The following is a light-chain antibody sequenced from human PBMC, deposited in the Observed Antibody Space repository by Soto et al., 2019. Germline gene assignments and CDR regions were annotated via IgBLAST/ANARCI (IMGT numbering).Light chain of an antibody. J-gene: IGLJ1*01. Sequence: QSALTQPASVSGSPGQSITISCTGTSSDFDIYKYVSWYQQHPGKAPKLMIYQVTNRPSGVSNRFSGSTSGNTASLTISGLQAEDEADYYCGSYTSSINYVFGTGTKLTVL. V-gene: IGLV2-14*01. CDR2: QVT. CDR1: SSDFDIYKY. CDR3: GSYTSSINYV.